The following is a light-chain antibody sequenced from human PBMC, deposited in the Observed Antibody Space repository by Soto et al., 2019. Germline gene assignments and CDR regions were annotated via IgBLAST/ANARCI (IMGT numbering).Light chain of an antibody. V-gene: IGKV3-20*01. J-gene: IGKJ2*01. CDR3: QQYGSSPPYT. Sequence: EIVLTQSPGTLSLSPGERATLSCRASQSVSSSYLAWYQQKPGQAHRLLIYGASSRATGIPDRFSGSGSGTDFPLTISRLEPEDFAVYYCQQYGSSPPYTVGQGTKLQIK. CDR2: GAS. CDR1: QSVSSSY.